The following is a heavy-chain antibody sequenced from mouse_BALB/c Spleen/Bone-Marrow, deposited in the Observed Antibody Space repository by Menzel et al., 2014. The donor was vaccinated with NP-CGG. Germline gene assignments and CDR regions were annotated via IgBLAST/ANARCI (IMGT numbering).Heavy chain of an antibody. J-gene: IGHJ2*01. D-gene: IGHD3-1*01. CDR1: GFTFSYYG. V-gene: IGHV5-9-4*01. CDR2: ISSGGSYT. CDR3: ARDSSGYFDY. Sequence: EVKLMESGGGLVKPGGSLKLSCAASGFTFSYYGMSWVRQSPEKRLEWVAEISSGGSYTYYPDTVTGRFTISRDNAKNTLYLEMSSLRSEDTAMYYCARDSSGYFDYWDQGTTITISS.